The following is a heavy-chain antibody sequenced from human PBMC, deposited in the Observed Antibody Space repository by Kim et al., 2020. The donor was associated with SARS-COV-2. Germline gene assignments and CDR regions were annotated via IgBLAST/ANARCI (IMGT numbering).Heavy chain of an antibody. D-gene: IGHD3-9*01. J-gene: IGHJ4*02. CDR3: GRREITGYYDH. Sequence: TNDHPSLESRVTISVDTSTNQFSLRLTSVTAADKAVYYCGRREITGYYDHWGQGTLVTVSS. CDR2: T. V-gene: IGHV4-61*06.